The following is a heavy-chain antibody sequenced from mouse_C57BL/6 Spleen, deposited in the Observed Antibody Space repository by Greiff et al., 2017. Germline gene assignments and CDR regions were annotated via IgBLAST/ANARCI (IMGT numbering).Heavy chain of an antibody. D-gene: IGHD2-3*01. CDR1: GYTFTSYW. CDR3: ASLSRGSYYFDY. CDR2: IDPSDSET. Sequence: VQLQQPGAELVRPGSSVKLSCKASGYTFTSYWMHWVKQRPIQGLEWIGNIDPSDSETHYNQKFKDKATLTVDKSSSTAYMQLSSLTSEDSAVYYCASLSRGSYYFDYWGQGTTLTVSS. V-gene: IGHV1-52*01. J-gene: IGHJ2*01.